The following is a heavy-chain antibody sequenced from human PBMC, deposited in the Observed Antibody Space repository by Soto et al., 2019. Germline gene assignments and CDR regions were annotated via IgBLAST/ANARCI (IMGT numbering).Heavy chain of an antibody. V-gene: IGHV3-7*01. J-gene: IGHJ5*02. Sequence: GGSLRLSCAASGFTFSSYWMSWVRQAPGKGLEWVANIKQDGSEKYYVDSVKGRFTISRDNAKNSLYLQMNSLRAEDTAVYYCARESQGDIVVVPAANWFDPWGQGTLVTVSS. CDR3: ARESQGDIVVVPAANWFDP. CDR2: IKQDGSEK. CDR1: GFTFSSYW. D-gene: IGHD2-2*01.